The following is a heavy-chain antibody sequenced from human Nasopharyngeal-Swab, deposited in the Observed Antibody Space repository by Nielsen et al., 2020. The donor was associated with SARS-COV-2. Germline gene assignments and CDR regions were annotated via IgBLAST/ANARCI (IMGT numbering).Heavy chain of an antibody. CDR1: GYTLTELS. J-gene: IGHJ4*02. V-gene: IGHV1-24*01. CDR3: ATGPAVVVPVAIDY. Sequence: ASVKVSCKVSGYTLTELSMHWVRQAPGKGLEWMGGFDPEDGETIYAQKFQGRVTMTEDTSTDTAYMELSSLRSEDTAVYYCATGPAVVVPVAIDYWGQGTLVTVSS. D-gene: IGHD2-2*02. CDR2: FDPEDGET.